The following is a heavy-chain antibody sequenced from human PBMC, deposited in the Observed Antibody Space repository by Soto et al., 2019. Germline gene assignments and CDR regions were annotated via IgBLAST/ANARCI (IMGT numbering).Heavy chain of an antibody. J-gene: IGHJ6*01. D-gene: IGHD1-26*01. CDR1: GFTFSSYA. Sequence: QVQLVESGGGVVQPGRSLRLSCAASGFTFSSYAMHWVRQAPGKGLEWVAVISYDGSNKYYADSVKGRFTISRDNSKNTLYLQMNSQRAEDTAVYYCARELLAGATNSYGMDVW. V-gene: IGHV3-30-3*01. CDR2: ISYDGSNK. CDR3: ARELLAGATNSYGMDV.